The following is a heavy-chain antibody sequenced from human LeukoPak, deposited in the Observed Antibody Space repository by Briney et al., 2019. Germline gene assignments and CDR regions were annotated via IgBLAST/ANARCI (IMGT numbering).Heavy chain of an antibody. CDR1: GFSISRYG. Sequence: LTGGSLRLSCAASGFSISRYGMKWVRQAPGKGLEWLSYIRSSDSTTYYADSVKGRFTISRDNAKNSLYLQMDSLRVGDTAVYYCAKRADSSAHSFDYWGQGTLVTVSS. J-gene: IGHJ4*02. CDR2: IRSSDSTT. D-gene: IGHD3-22*01. CDR3: AKRADSSAHSFDY. V-gene: IGHV3-48*04.